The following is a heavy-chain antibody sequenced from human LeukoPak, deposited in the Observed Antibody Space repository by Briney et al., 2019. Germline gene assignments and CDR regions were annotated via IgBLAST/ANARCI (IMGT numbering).Heavy chain of an antibody. D-gene: IGHD4-17*01. CDR1: GFTFDDYA. V-gene: IGHV3-9*01. CDR2: ISWNSGSI. CDR3: AKDRNYGDYGGGFDY. Sequence: GGSLRLSCAASGFTFDDYAIHWVRQAPGKGLEWVSGISWNSGSIGYADSVKGRFTISRDNAKNSLYLQMNSLRAEDTALYYCAKDRNYGDYGGGFDYWGQGTLVTVSS. J-gene: IGHJ4*02.